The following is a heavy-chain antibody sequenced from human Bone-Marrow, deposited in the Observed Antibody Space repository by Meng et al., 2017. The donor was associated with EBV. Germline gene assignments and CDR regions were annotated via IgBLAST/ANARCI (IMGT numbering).Heavy chain of an antibody. CDR3: ASESGRGFTPDY. V-gene: IGHV1-69*01. J-gene: IGHJ4*02. Sequence: QVQVVHPGAEVKKPGSSVKVSCKTSGGTFRSDAISWVRQAPGQGLEWMGGLIPLSDAPHYAQKFQGRVTITADESTSTHYLDLSGLRSEDTAVYYCASESGRGFTPDYWGQGTLVTVPS. CDR2: LIPLSDAP. D-gene: IGHD3-10*01. CDR1: GGTFRSDA.